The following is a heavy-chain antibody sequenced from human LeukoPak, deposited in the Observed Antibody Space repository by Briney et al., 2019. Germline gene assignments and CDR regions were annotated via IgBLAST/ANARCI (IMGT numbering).Heavy chain of an antibody. CDR3: AKGKINHEGAFDV. Sequence: GGSLRLSCAACGFSFSDYAMSWVRQAPGKGIEWVSGFSDSFSGSGGRTHSADSVKGRFTISRDNSKNMLYLQMNSLRAEDTAVYYCAKGKINHEGAFDVWGQGTLVTVSS. J-gene: IGHJ3*01. CDR2: FSDSFSGSGGRT. V-gene: IGHV3-23*01. CDR1: GFSFSDYA.